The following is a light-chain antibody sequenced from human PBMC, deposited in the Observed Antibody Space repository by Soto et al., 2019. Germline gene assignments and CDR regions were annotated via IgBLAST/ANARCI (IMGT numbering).Light chain of an antibody. CDR2: GAS. J-gene: IGKJ4*01. CDR3: HQYGSSPPLT. CDR1: QSVSSSY. V-gene: IGKV3-20*01. Sequence: EIVLTESPCTLSLSPGERARLSCRASQSVSSSYLAWYQQKPGQAPRLLIYGASSRATGIPDRFSGSGSGTDFTLTISRLEPEDFAVYYCHQYGSSPPLTFGGGTKVDIK.